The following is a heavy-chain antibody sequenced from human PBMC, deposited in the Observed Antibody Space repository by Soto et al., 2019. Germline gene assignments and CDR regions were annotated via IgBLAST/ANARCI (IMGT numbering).Heavy chain of an antibody. CDR1: GYTFTGYG. D-gene: IGHD5-18*01. CDR3: ASGDSYGPRYFAY. J-gene: IGHJ4*02. V-gene: IGHV1-18*01. CDR2: ISAYNGNT. Sequence: ASVKFSCKASGYTFTGYGISWLRHAPGQGLAWMGWISAYNGNTNYAQKLQGRVTMTTDTSTRTAYMERMRLRSDETAVYYCASGDSYGPRYFAYGGQGTLVTVSS.